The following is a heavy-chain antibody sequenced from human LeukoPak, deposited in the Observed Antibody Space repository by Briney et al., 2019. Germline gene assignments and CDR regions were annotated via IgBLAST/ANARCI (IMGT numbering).Heavy chain of an antibody. D-gene: IGHD3-22*01. Sequence: GGSLRLSCAASGSTFSSYTMNWVRQAPGKGLEWVSSISSSSTYIYYADSLKDRFTVSRDNAKNSLYLQMHSLRAEDTAVYYCARARYDYYDSSGYYSFDYWGQGTLVTVSS. J-gene: IGHJ4*02. CDR1: GSTFSSYT. CDR3: ARARYDYYDSSGYYSFDY. V-gene: IGHV3-21*01. CDR2: ISSSSTYI.